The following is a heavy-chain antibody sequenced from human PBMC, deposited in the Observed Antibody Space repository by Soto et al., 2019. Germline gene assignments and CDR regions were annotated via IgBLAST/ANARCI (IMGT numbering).Heavy chain of an antibody. CDR1: GFTFSSYG. V-gene: IGHV3-33*01. Sequence: QVQLVESGGGVVQPGRSLRLSCAASGFTFSSYGMHWVRQAPGKGLEWVAVIWYDGSNKYYADSVKGRFTISRDNSKNTLYLHMNSLRAEDTAVYYCARDQYYYDSSGYRNWFDPWGQGTLVTVSS. CDR3: ARDQYYYDSSGYRNWFDP. J-gene: IGHJ5*02. CDR2: IWYDGSNK. D-gene: IGHD3-22*01.